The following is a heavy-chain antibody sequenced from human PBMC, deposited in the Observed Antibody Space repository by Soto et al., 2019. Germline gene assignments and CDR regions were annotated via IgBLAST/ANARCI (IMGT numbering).Heavy chain of an antibody. V-gene: IGHV3-23*01. CDR3: AKGALSTTSPYDFDY. CDR1: GFTFSNYA. CDR2: ISVSGNSA. J-gene: IGHJ4*02. D-gene: IGHD1-26*01. Sequence: EVQLLESGGGLLQPGGSLRLSCAASGFTFSNYAMNWVRQAPGKGLEGVSTISVSGNSAYYADSVKGRFTISRDNSKNTLYLHLNSLRAEDTAIYYCAKGALSTTSPYDFDYWGQGTLVTVSS.